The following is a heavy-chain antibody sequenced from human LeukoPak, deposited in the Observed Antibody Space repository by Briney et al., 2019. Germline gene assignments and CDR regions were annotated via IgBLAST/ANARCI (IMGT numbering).Heavy chain of an antibody. V-gene: IGHV4-59*01. CDR3: ARAGVATNTVDY. CDR2: IYYSGST. CDR1: GGSTSSYY. J-gene: IGHJ4*02. Sequence: SETLSLTCTVSGGSTSSYYWSWIRQPPGKGLEWIGYIYYSGSTNYNPSLKSRVTISVDTSKNQFSLKLSSVTAADTAVYYYARAGVATNTVDYWGQGTLVTVSS. D-gene: IGHD5-12*01.